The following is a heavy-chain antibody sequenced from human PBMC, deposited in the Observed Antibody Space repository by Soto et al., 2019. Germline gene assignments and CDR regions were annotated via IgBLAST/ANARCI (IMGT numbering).Heavy chain of an antibody. CDR3: ARATLSPTLRTFDV. D-gene: IGHD2-15*01. J-gene: IGHJ3*01. CDR2: VFHTGTT. Sequence: QVQLQESGPGLVKPSETLSLTCTVSSGSITENYYWNWIRQSPGKGLEWIGYVFHTGTTHYNPSLESRVTISIITSKNQFSLTLTSVTTPDTAIYYCARATLSPTLRTFDVWGPGAMVTISS. V-gene: IGHV4-59*01. CDR1: SGSITENYY.